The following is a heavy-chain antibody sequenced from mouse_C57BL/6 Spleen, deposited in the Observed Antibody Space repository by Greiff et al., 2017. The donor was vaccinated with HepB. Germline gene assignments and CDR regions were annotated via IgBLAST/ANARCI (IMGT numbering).Heavy chain of an antibody. CDR3: ARENWDGGAMDY. CDR2: IYPSDSET. J-gene: IGHJ4*01. Sequence: QVQLQQPGAELVRPGSSVKLSCKASGYTFTSYWMDWVKQRPGQGLEWIGNIYPSDSETHYNQKFKDKATLTVDKSSSTAYMQLSSLTSEDSAVYYCARENWDGGAMDYWGQGTSVTVSS. D-gene: IGHD4-1*01. V-gene: IGHV1-61*01. CDR1: GYTFTSYW.